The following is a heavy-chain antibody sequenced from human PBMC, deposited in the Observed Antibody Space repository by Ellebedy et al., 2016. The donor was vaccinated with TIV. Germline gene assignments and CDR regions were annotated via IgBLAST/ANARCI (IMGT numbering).Heavy chain of an antibody. CDR2: IWYDGSNK. J-gene: IGHJ4*02. CDR1: GFTFSSYG. Sequence: GGSLRLXCAASGFTFSSYGMHWVRQAPGKGLEWVAVIWYDGSNKYYADSVKGRFTIPRDNSKNTLYLQMNSLRAEDTAVYYCARHYGDYGKDHWGQGTLVTVSS. D-gene: IGHD4-17*01. V-gene: IGHV3-33*01. CDR3: ARHYGDYGKDH.